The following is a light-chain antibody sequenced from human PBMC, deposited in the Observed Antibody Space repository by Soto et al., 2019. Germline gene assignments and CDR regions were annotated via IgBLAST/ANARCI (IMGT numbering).Light chain of an antibody. V-gene: IGKV1-39*01. Sequence: DIQMTPSPSSLSASVGDRVTITCRASQSISIYLYWYQQQPGKAPKLLIYAASSLQSGVPSRFGGSGSGTDFTLTISSLQPEDFATYYCQQSYSSPPTFGQGTKVEIK. J-gene: IGKJ1*01. CDR2: AAS. CDR1: QSISIY. CDR3: QQSYSSPPT.